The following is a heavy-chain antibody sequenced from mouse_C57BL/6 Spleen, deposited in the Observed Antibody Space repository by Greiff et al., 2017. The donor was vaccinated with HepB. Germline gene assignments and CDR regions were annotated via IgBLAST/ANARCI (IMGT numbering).Heavy chain of an antibody. V-gene: IGHV1-62-2*01. J-gene: IGHJ4*01. Sequence: QVQLKQSGAELVKPGASVKLSCKASGYTFTEYTIHWVKQRSGQGLEWIGWFYPGSGSIKYNEKFKDKATLTADKSSSTVYMELSRLTSEDSAVYFCARHEAGSSPYYYAMDYWGQGTSVTVSS. D-gene: IGHD1-1*01. CDR2: FYPGSGSI. CDR1: GYTFTEYT. CDR3: ARHEAGSSPYYYAMDY.